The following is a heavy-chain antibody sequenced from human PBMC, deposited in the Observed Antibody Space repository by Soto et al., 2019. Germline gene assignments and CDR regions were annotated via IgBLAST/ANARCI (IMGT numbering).Heavy chain of an antibody. CDR3: AREEDCSSTSCSDAFDI. D-gene: IGHD2-2*01. Sequence: GGSLRLSCAGSGFAFSNAWINWVRQAPGKGLEWVAVISYDGSNKYYADSVKGRFTISRDNSKNTLYLQMNSLRAEDTAVYYCAREEDCSSTSCSDAFDIWGQGTMVTVSS. V-gene: IGHV3-30*03. CDR1: GFAFSNAW. CDR2: ISYDGSNK. J-gene: IGHJ3*02.